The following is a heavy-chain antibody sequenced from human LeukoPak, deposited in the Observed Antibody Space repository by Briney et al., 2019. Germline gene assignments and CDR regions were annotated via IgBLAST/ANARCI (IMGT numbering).Heavy chain of an antibody. Sequence: SETLSLTCTVSGGSISSYYWSWIRQPAGKGLGWIGRIYTSGSTNYNPSLKSRVTMSVDTSKNQFSLKLSSVTAADTAVYYCARGGEGYDILTGYYNWFDPWGQGTLVTVSS. CDR3: ARGGEGYDILTGYYNWFDP. D-gene: IGHD3-9*01. CDR2: IYTSGST. CDR1: GGSISSYY. V-gene: IGHV4-4*07. J-gene: IGHJ5*02.